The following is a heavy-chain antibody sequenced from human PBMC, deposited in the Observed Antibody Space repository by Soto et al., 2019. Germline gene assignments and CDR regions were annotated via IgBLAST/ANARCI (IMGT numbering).Heavy chain of an antibody. CDR2: IIPIFGTA. J-gene: IGHJ5*02. Sequence: QVQLVQSGAEVKKPGSSVKVSCKASGGTFSSYAISWVRQAPGQGLEWMGGIIPIFGTANYAQKFQGRVTMTADESTSTAYMELSSLRSEDTAVYYCARDPGPDYYDSSGYPFDPWGQGTLVTVSS. D-gene: IGHD3-22*01. CDR1: GGTFSSYA. V-gene: IGHV1-69*01. CDR3: ARDPGPDYYDSSGYPFDP.